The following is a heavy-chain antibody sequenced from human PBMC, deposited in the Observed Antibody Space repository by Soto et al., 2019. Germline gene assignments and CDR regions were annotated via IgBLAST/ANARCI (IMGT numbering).Heavy chain of an antibody. CDR2: MSGSSSTT. V-gene: IGHV3-23*01. D-gene: IGHD1-7*01. J-gene: IGHJ4*02. Sequence: PWGSLRLSCATSGLTFSNYAMSWVRQAPGGGLEWVSSMSGSSSTTYYADSVKCRFTISRDRSKNTLYLQMSSLRAEDTALYYCAKNQERELPRVIDFWGQGTLVNVSS. CDR1: GLTFSNYA. CDR3: AKNQERELPRVIDF.